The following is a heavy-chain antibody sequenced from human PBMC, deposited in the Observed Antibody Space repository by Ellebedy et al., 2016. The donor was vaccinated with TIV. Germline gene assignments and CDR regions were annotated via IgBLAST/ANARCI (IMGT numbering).Heavy chain of an antibody. CDR1: GGSISSSNW. V-gene: IGHV4-4*02. CDR2: IYHSGNT. J-gene: IGHJ4*02. CDR3: AREGENTVMALDY. Sequence: MPSETLSLTCALSGGSISSSNWWSWVRQPPGKGLEWFGEIYHSGNTNYNPSLKSRVTISVDKSKNQFSLKLNSVTAADTAVYYCAREGENTVMALDYWGQGTLVTVSS. D-gene: IGHD5-18*01.